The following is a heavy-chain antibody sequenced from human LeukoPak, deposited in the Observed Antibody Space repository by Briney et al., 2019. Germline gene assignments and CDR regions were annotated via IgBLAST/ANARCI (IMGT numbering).Heavy chain of an antibody. CDR3: ARDLENTDMAYGGYYFDY. V-gene: IGHV3-48*01. CDR1: GFPFSDYT. J-gene: IGHJ4*02. Sequence: GGSPRLSCAASGFPFSDYTMNWVRQAPGKGLEWVSYISSSSSTIYYADSVRGRFTISRDNAKNSLYLQMNSLRAEDTAVYYCARDLENTDMAYGGYYFDYWGQGTLVTVSS. CDR2: ISSSSSTI. D-gene: IGHD5-18*01.